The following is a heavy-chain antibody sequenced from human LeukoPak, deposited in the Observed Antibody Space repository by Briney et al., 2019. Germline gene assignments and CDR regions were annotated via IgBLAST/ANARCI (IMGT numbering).Heavy chain of an antibody. CDR1: GGSISRSSDY. CDR2: IYRGVST. Sequence: SETLSLTCTVAGGSISRSSDYWGWIRQPPGKGLEWIGTIYRGVSTRSNPSLKSRVTISVDTSKNHFSLKLSSVTVADTAVYYCARGPWWLLSIDSWGQGTLVTVSS. D-gene: IGHD5-12*01. J-gene: IGHJ4*02. V-gene: IGHV4-39*07. CDR3: ARGPWWLLSIDS.